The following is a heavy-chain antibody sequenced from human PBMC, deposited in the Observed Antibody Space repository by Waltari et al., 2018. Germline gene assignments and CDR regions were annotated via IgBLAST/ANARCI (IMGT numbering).Heavy chain of an antibody. D-gene: IGHD3-22*01. V-gene: IGHV3-23*01. CDR1: GFTFSSYA. CDR2: ISGSGGST. Sequence: EVQLLESGGGLVQPGGSLRLSCAASGFTFSSYAMSWVRQAPGKGLEWVSAISGSGGSTDYADYVNGRLTISRDNAKNCLYLQMKSLRAEETALYYCAKGRWSSGYYGDAVDIWGQGTMVTVSS. CDR3: AKGRWSSGYYGDAVDI. J-gene: IGHJ3*02.